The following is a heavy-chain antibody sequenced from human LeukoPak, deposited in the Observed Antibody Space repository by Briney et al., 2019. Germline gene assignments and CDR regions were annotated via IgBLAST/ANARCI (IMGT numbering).Heavy chain of an antibody. D-gene: IGHD3-22*01. Sequence: GGSLRLSCAASGFTFSTSWMTWIRQAPGKGLEWVASMNQDGSEIHYVDSVKGRFTISRDNAKNSLYLQMNSLRAEDTALYYCARDRNYYDSNGYYKYYYYYMDVWGKGTTVTVSS. V-gene: IGHV3-7*03. CDR1: GFTFSTSW. J-gene: IGHJ6*03. CDR3: ARDRNYYDSNGYYKYYYYYMDV. CDR2: MNQDGSEI.